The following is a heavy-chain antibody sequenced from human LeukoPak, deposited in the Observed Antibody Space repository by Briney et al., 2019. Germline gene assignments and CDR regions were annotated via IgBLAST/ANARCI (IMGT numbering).Heavy chain of an antibody. D-gene: IGHD6-6*01. J-gene: IGHJ4*02. CDR1: GFTFSSYA. CDR3: AKDQYSSSSSYFDY. V-gene: IGHV3-23*01. Sequence: GGSLRLSCAASGFTFSSYAMSWVRQAPGKGLEWVSAISGSGGSTYYADSVKGRFTISRDNSKNTLYLQMNSLRAEDTAVDYCAKDQYSSSSSYFDYWGQGTLVTVSS. CDR2: ISGSGGST.